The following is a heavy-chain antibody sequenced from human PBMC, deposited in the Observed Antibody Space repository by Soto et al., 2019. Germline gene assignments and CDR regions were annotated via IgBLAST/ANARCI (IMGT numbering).Heavy chain of an antibody. CDR1: GFTSTSSA. J-gene: IGHJ4*02. D-gene: IGHD2-21*01. CDR3: AAAPPHYSV. CDR2: IVVGSGNT. V-gene: IGHV1-58*01. Sequence: QMQLVQSGPEVKKPGTSVKVSCKSSGFTSTSSAVQRVRQAHGQGREWLGWIVVGSGNTNYAQEFQERVNIPRDMSTSTAYMELNNLRSEDTAVYYSAAAPPHYSVWGQRNLVTVSS.